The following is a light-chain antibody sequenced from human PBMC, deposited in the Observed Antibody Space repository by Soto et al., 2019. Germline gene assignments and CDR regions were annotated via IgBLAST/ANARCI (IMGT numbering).Light chain of an antibody. CDR3: QQYETFSGT. CDR2: DAS. J-gene: IGKJ1*01. Sequence: DIQMTQSPSTLSASVGDTVTAACRASQSVSGWLAWYQQTPGEAPKLLIYDASALQRGVPSRFRGSGSGTKFTLPIARPQPDDFETYYCQQYETFSGTFGPGTKVDIK. CDR1: QSVSGW. V-gene: IGKV1-5*01.